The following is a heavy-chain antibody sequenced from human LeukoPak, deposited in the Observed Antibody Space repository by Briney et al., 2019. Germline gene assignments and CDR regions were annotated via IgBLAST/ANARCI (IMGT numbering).Heavy chain of an antibody. J-gene: IGHJ4*02. V-gene: IGHV3-7*03. CDR1: GFTFSSYW. Sequence: GGSLRLSSAASGFTFSSYWMTWVRQAPEKGLEWVANIKQDGSEKNYVNSVKGRFIISRDNAKNSLYLQMNSLRAEDTAVYYCATPLDYYDSSGYHQGGDWGQGTLVTVSS. CDR2: IKQDGSEK. D-gene: IGHD3-22*01. CDR3: ATPLDYYDSSGYHQGGD.